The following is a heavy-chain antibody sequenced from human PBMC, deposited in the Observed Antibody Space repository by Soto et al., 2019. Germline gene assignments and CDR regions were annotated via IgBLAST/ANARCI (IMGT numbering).Heavy chain of an antibody. Sequence: SVKVSCKASGDTSSNYGVSWVRQAPGQGLEWMGGILPVFGTTTYARNFQGRITITADKSTSTVYMELTSLRSDDTATYYCARDPDEVVGTDYHYYGMDDWGQGATVTVSS. CDR2: ILPVFGTT. J-gene: IGHJ6*02. D-gene: IGHD1-26*01. V-gene: IGHV1-69*06. CDR1: GDTSSNYG. CDR3: ARDPDEVVGTDYHYYGMDD.